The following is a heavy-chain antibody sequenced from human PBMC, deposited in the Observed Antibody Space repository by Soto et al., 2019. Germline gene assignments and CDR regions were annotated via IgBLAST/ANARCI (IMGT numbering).Heavy chain of an antibody. D-gene: IGHD3-3*01. CDR3: ARDQVLRFLEWLPSHPFDY. Sequence: ASVKVSCKASGYTFTGYYMHWVRQAPGQGLEWMGWINPNSGGTNYAQKFQGRVTMTRDTSISTAYMELSRLRSDDTAVYYRARDQVLRFLEWLPSHPFDYWGQGTLVTVSS. CDR1: GYTFTGYY. J-gene: IGHJ4*02. V-gene: IGHV1-2*02. CDR2: INPNSGGT.